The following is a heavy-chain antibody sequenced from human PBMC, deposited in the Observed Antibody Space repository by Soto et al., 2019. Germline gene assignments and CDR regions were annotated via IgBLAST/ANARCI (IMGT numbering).Heavy chain of an antibody. Sequence: QVQLVESGGGVVQTGRSLRLSCAASGFTFSSYGMHWVRQGPGKGLEWVAAIWYDGSNKYYADSVEGRFTISRDNSKNTLYLQMNSLRAEDTAVYYCASTVAVAGSFDYWGQGTLVTVSS. CDR3: ASTVAVAGSFDY. CDR1: GFTFSSYG. J-gene: IGHJ4*02. D-gene: IGHD6-19*01. V-gene: IGHV3-33*01. CDR2: IWYDGSNK.